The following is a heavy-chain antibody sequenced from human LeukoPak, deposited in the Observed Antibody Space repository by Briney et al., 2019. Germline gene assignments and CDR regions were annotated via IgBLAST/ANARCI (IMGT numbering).Heavy chain of an antibody. CDR1: GFIFRTYG. CDR2: ISGSGGST. D-gene: IGHD5-12*01. J-gene: IGHJ4*02. CDR3: AKGNLATDY. V-gene: IGHV3-23*01. Sequence: GGSLRLSCAASGFIFRTYGMHWVRQAPGKGLEWVSVISGSGGSTYYADSVKGRFTISRDNSKNTLYLQMNSLRAEDTAVYYCAKGNLATDYWGQGTLVTVSS.